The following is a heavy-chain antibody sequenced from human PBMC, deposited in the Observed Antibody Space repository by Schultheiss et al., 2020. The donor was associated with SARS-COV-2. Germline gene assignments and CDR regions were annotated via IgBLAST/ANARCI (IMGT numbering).Heavy chain of an antibody. CDR2: ISYDGSNK. V-gene: IGHV3-30*07. CDR1: GFTFSSYA. D-gene: IGHD3-9*01. CDR3: AREERSFDYLLYPRPYYFDY. J-gene: IGHJ4*02. Sequence: GESLKISCAASGFTFSSYAMHWVRQAPGKGLEWVAVISYDGSNKYYADSVKGRFTISRDNSKNTLYLQMNSLRAEDTAVYYCAREERSFDYLLYPRPYYFDYWGQGTLVTVSS.